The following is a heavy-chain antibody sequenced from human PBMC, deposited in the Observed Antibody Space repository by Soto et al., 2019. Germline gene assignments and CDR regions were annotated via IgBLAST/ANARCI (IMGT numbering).Heavy chain of an antibody. D-gene: IGHD6-13*01. J-gene: IGHJ6*02. Sequence: QVQLVESGGGVVQPGRSLRLSCAASGFTFSSYAMHWVRQAPGKGLEWVAVISYDGSNKYYADSVKGRFTISRDNSKNTLYLQMNSLRSEDTAVYYCARDISIAAAGMVRYGMDVGGQGTTVTVSS. CDR1: GFTFSSYA. CDR3: ARDISIAAAGMVRYGMDV. V-gene: IGHV3-30-3*01. CDR2: ISYDGSNK.